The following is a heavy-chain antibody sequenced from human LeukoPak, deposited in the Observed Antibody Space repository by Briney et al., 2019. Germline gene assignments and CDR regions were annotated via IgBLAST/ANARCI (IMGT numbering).Heavy chain of an antibody. CDR1: GYSISSGYY. CDR2: IYHSGST. Sequence: SETLSLTCTVSGYSISSGYYWGWIRQPPGKGLEWIGSIYHSGSTYYNPSLKSRVTISVDTSKNQFSLKLSSVTAADTAVYYCARNEGEWELLHYFDYWGQGTLVTVSS. D-gene: IGHD1-26*01. V-gene: IGHV4-38-2*02. J-gene: IGHJ4*02. CDR3: ARNEGEWELLHYFDY.